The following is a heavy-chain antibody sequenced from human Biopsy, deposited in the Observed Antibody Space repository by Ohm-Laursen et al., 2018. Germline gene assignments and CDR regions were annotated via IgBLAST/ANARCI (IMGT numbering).Heavy chain of an antibody. V-gene: IGHV3-33*01. J-gene: IGHJ4*02. CDR2: IWYDGSNK. CDR1: GFIFSRYA. D-gene: IGHD6-25*01. CDR3: VRLLRPKGELDY. Sequence: SLRLSCTAPGFIFSRYAMHWVRQAPGKGLEWVAIIWYDGSNKYYADSVKGRFTISRDDSKNTLYLQMDSLGVEDTAVYYCVRLLRPKGELDYWGQGTLVTVSS.